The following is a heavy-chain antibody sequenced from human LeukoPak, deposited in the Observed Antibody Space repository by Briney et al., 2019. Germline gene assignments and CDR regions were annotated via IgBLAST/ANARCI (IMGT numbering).Heavy chain of an antibody. V-gene: IGHV5-51*01. J-gene: IGHJ4*02. CDR1: GYIFTSYW. CDR2: IYPGDSDT. D-gene: IGHD3-3*01. CDR3: ARPRLRFLEWLSIDY. Sequence: PGEALKISCQGSGYIFTSYWIGWVRQVPGKGLEWMGIIYPGDSDTRYSPSFQGQVTISADKSISTAYPQWSSLKASDTAMYYCARPRLRFLEWLSIDYWGQGTLVTVSS.